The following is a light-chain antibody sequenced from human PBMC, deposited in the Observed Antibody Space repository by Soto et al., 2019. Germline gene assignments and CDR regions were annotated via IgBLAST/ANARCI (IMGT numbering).Light chain of an antibody. CDR3: QQYNNWPYT. V-gene: IGKV3-15*01. J-gene: IGKJ2*01. CDR2: GAS. Sequence: EIVMTQSPATLSVSPGERATLTCRASQSVSSDLAWYRHKPGQGPRLLIYGASTRATGITARFSGSGSGTEFTLTISSLQSEDFAVYYCQQYNNWPYTFGQGTKLEIK. CDR1: QSVSSD.